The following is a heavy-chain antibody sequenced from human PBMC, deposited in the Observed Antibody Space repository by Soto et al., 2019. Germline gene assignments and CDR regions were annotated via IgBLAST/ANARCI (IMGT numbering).Heavy chain of an antibody. CDR3: ASPIAVAGKGVGFDY. Sequence: QVQLVESGGGVVQPGRSLRLSCAASGFTFSSYAMHWVRQAPGKGLEWVAVISYDGSNKYYADSVKGRFTISRDNSKNTLYLQRNSLRAEDTAVYYCASPIAVAGKGVGFDYWGQGTLVTVSS. J-gene: IGHJ4*02. CDR1: GFTFSSYA. D-gene: IGHD6-19*01. CDR2: ISYDGSNK. V-gene: IGHV3-30-3*01.